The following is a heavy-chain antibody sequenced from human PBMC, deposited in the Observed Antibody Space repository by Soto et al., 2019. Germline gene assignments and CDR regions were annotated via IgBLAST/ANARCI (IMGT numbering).Heavy chain of an antibody. CDR2: ISAYNGNT. CDR3: ASYLLIPLWSTPGLGY. CDR1: GYTFTSSG. V-gene: IGHV1-18*01. J-gene: IGHJ4*02. D-gene: IGHD2-15*01. Sequence: QVQLVQSGAEVKKPGASVTVSCKASGYTFTSSGISWVRQAPGQGLEWMGWISAYNGNTNYAQKLQGRVTMTTDTSTSTAYMELRSLRSDDTAVYYCASYLLIPLWSTPGLGYWGQGPLVTVSS.